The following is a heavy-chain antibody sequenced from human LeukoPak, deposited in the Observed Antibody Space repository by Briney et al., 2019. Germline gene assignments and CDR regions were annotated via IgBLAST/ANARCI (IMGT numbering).Heavy chain of an antibody. CDR3: ASIQSIAVAGSVDY. V-gene: IGHV4-38-2*01. J-gene: IGHJ4*02. D-gene: IGHD6-19*01. CDR1: GYSISSGYY. Sequence: SETLSLTCAVSGYSISSGYYWGWIRQPPVKGLEWSGSIYHSGSTYYNPSLKSRVTISVDTSKNQFSLKLSSVTAADTAVYYCASIQSIAVAGSVDYWGQGTLVTVSS. CDR2: IYHSGST.